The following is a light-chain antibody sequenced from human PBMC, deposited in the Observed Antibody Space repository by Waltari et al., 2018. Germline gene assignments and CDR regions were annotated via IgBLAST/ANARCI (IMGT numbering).Light chain of an antibody. Sequence: DIQLTQSPSSLSASVGDRVIITCQASQGISHSLAWYQQKPGEATRLLLYGASKLQGGVPSRFSGSGSGTGFTLTVSSLQPEDFATYYCQQYHSPLITFGQGTRLEIK. CDR3: QQYHSPLIT. J-gene: IGKJ5*01. CDR2: GAS. V-gene: IGKV1-NL1*01. CDR1: QGISHS.